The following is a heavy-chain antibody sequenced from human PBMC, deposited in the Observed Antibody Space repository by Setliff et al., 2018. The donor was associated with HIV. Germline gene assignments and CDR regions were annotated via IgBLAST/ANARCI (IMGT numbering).Heavy chain of an antibody. CDR2: INPKSGAT. V-gene: IGHV1-2*02. CDR1: GYRFTDFY. J-gene: IGHJ4*02. Sequence: ASVKVSCKTFGYRFTDFYVNWVRQAPGQGLEWMGWINPKSGATKNAQKFQGRVTMTRDTSISTVYMELSSLRSDDTALYFCARRAEDLAINPPSFDYYFDYWGQGTPGTAPQ. CDR3: ARRAEDLAINPPSFDYYFDY. D-gene: IGHD3-9*01.